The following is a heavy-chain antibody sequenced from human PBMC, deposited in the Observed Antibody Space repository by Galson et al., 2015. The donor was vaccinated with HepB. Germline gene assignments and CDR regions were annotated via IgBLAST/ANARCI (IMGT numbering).Heavy chain of an antibody. CDR3: ASLGKDCSGGSCYRWFDP. V-gene: IGHV3-7*03. Sequence: SLRLSCAASGFTFSSYWMSWVRQAPGKGLEWVANIKQDGSEKYYVDSVKGRFTISRDNAKNSLYLQMNSLTAEDTAVYYCASLGKDCSGGSCYRWFDPWGQGTLVTVSS. J-gene: IGHJ5*02. CDR2: IKQDGSEK. CDR1: GFTFSSYW. D-gene: IGHD2-15*01.